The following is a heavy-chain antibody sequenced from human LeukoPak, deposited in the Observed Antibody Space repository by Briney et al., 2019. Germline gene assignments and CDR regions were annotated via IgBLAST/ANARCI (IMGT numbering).Heavy chain of an antibody. J-gene: IGHJ3*02. CDR2: IYPGDSDT. CDR1: GYSFTSYW. Sequence: TGESLKISCKGSGYSFTSYWIGWVRQVPGKGLEWMGIIYPGDSDTRYSPSFQGRVTISADKSISTAYLQWSSLKASDTAMYYCVRRRLQGDAFDIWGQGTMVTVSS. V-gene: IGHV5-51*01. D-gene: IGHD2-21*02. CDR3: VRRRLQGDAFDI.